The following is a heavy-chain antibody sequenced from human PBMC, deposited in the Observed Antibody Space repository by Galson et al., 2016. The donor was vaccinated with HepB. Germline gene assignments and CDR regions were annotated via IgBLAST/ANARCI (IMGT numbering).Heavy chain of an antibody. V-gene: IGHV4-61*02. D-gene: IGHD5-18*01. CDR3: ARDSSVDTYFYYYMDV. CDR1: GGAISSGLYY. J-gene: IGHJ6*03. CDR2: IYTNGST. Sequence: TLSLTCTVSGGAISSGLYYWSRIRQPAGKGLEWIGRIYTNGSTNYNPSLKSRVTISVDTSKNQFSLKLSSVTAADTAVYYCARDSSVDTYFYYYMDVWGKGTTVTVSS.